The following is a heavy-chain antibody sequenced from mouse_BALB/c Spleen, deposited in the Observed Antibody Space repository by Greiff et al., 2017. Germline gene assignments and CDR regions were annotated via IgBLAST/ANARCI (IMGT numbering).Heavy chain of an antibody. Sequence: QVQLQQSGPQLVRPGASVKISCKASGYSFNSYWMHWVKQRPGQGLEWIGMIDPSDSETRLNQKFRDKATLTVDKSTITAYMQLSSPTSEDSAVYYCARGGYYYGITYYAMDYWGQGTSVTVSA. CDR1: GYSFNSYW. J-gene: IGHJ4*01. V-gene: IGHV1S127*01. D-gene: IGHD1-1*01. CDR2: IDPSDSET. CDR3: ARGGYYYGITYYAMDY.